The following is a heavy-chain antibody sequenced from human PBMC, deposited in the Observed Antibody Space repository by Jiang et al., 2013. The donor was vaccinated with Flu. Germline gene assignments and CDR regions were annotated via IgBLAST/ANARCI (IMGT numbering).Heavy chain of an antibody. J-gene: IGHJ6*02. D-gene: IGHD1-1*01. CDR2: IYPGDSDT. Sequence: SGYIFTKYWIGWVRQMPGKGLEWMGIIYPGDSDTRYSPSFQGQVTISADKSISTAYLQWSSLKASDTAMYYCARQPGWNDGSMDVWGQGTTVTVSS. CDR1: GYIFTKYW. V-gene: IGHV5-51*01. CDR3: ARQPGWNDGSMDV.